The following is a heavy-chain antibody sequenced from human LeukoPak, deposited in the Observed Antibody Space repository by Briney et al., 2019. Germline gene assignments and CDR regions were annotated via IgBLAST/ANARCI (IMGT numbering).Heavy chain of an antibody. D-gene: IGHD3-10*01. Sequence: SETLSLTCAVYGGSFSTYYWSWVRQPPGSGLEWIGEINHSGSTNYNPSLKSRVTVSIDTSKNQFSLKLSSLTAADTATYFCARHGLGRGVYITRQYNYYMDVWGTGTTVIVSS. CDR1: GGSFSTYY. J-gene: IGHJ6*04. CDR3: ARHGLGRGVYITRQYNYYMDV. CDR2: INHSGST. V-gene: IGHV4-34*01.